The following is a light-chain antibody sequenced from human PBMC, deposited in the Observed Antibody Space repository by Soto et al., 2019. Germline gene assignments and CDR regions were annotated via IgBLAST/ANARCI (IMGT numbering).Light chain of an antibody. CDR2: KAS. Sequence: DIQMTQSPSTLSASVGDRVAITCRASQSISDWLAWYQQKPGKAPKLLIYKASSLETGVPSRFSGSGSRTEFTLTISSLQPDDFATYYCQHRKTFGQGTKVEIK. CDR3: QHRKT. V-gene: IGKV1-5*03. J-gene: IGKJ1*01. CDR1: QSISDW.